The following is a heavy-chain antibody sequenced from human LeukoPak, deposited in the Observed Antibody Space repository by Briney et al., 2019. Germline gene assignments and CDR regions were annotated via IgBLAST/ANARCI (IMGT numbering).Heavy chain of an antibody. CDR1: GFTFSSYS. CDR2: ISSSSSYI. Sequence: PGGSLGLSCAASGFTFSSYSMNWVRQAPGKGLEWVSSISSSSSYIYYADSVKGRFTISRDNAKNSLYLQLNALRAEDTAVYYCAKAYGSNGYYQLPIDFWGQGTLVTVSS. D-gene: IGHD3-22*01. J-gene: IGHJ4*02. CDR3: AKAYGSNGYYQLPIDF. V-gene: IGHV3-21*04.